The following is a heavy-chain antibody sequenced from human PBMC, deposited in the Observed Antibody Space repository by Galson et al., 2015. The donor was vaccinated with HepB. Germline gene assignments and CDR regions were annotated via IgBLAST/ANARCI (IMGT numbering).Heavy chain of an antibody. V-gene: IGHV4-39*07. D-gene: IGHD2-2*01. Sequence: ETLSLTCTVSGGSISSSSYYWGWIRQPPGKGLEWIGSIYYSGSTYYNPSLKSRVTISVDTSKNQFSLKLSSVTAADTAVYYCARGYCTSTRCYAGDYGMDVWGQGTTVTVSS. CDR3: ARGYCTSTRCYAGDYGMDV. J-gene: IGHJ6*02. CDR2: IYYSGST. CDR1: GGSISSSSYY.